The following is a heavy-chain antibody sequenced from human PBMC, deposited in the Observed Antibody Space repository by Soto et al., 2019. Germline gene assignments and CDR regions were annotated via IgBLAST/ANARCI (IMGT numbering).Heavy chain of an antibody. Sequence: QVQLVQSGAEVKKPGASVKVSCKDSGYTFTDYDLNWVRQAPGHGLEWMGWISAYNGNTNYAQKFQGRVTMTTDTSTSTADMELRRLRSDDTAVYYCARGGFEYVWGSYPGGYWGQGTLVPVSS. CDR1: GYTFTDYD. J-gene: IGHJ4*02. CDR2: ISAYNGNT. CDR3: ARGGFEYVWGSYPGGY. D-gene: IGHD3-16*02. V-gene: IGHV1-18*01.